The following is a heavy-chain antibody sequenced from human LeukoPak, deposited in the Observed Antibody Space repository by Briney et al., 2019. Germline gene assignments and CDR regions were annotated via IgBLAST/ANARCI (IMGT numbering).Heavy chain of an antibody. Sequence: SGPTLRKSTQTPAFTCTISGMRVSTHAPGEGWIRQPPGKALEWLADNDWNVNKLYTPSRENRQTTRKDTSKTQVVLTMTNMDPVNTASYYCGHRLNSAMGAFVPWGEGTLVTVSS. J-gene: IGHJ5*02. V-gene: IGHV2-5*01. CDR3: GHRLNSAMGAFVP. CDR1: GMRVSTHAPG. D-gene: IGHD1-26*01. CDR2: NDWNVNK.